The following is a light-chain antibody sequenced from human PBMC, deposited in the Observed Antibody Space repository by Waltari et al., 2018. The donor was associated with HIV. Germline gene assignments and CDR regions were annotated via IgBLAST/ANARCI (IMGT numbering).Light chain of an antibody. CDR1: SSNIGSNY. V-gene: IGLV1-47*01. CDR2: RSN. CDR3: AAWDDSLSGPV. J-gene: IGLJ3*02. Sequence: QSVLTQPPSASGTPGQRVTISCSGSSSNIGSNYVYWYQPLPGTAPKLLISRSNRRPSGVPDRFSGSKSGTSASLASSGLRSEDEAYYYCAAWDDSLSGPVFGGGTKLTVL.